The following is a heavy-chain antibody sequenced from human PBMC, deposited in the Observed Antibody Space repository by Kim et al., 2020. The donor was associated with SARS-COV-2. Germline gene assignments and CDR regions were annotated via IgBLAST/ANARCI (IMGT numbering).Heavy chain of an antibody. Sequence: VKGRFTISRDNAKNSLYLQMNSLRAEDTAVYYCARSRVVVVAAKRTAFDPWGQGTLVTVSS. V-gene: IGHV3-21*01. D-gene: IGHD2-15*01. CDR3: ARSRVVVVAAKRTAFDP. J-gene: IGHJ5*02.